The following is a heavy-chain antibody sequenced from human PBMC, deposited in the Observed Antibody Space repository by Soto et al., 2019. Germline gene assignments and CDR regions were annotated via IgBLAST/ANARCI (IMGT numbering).Heavy chain of an antibody. Sequence: TLSLTFDVSGYSISSGYYWGWIRQPPGEGLDRIGGAYHSGISQYDPRLKTRLNISVDTSKMQVYLKLSPVTAADTAVYFCARGTPSHLIVRSSRVPWFDPWGQGTLVTVSS. CDR3: ARGTPSHLIVRSSRVPWFDP. V-gene: IGHV4-38-2*01. CDR2: AYHSGIS. D-gene: IGHD1-26*01. J-gene: IGHJ5*02. CDR1: GYSISSGYY.